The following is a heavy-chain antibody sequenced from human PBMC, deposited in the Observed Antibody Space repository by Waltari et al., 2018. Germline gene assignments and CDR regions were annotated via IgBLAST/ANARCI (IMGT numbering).Heavy chain of an antibody. V-gene: IGHV3-30*18. D-gene: IGHD6-19*01. CDR1: GFTFSRYG. CDR3: AKAPEGEQWLIPA. J-gene: IGHJ3*01. CDR2: ISYDGSNK. Sequence: QVQLVESGGGVVQPGRSLRLSCAASGFTFSRYGMHWVRQAPGKGLEWVAVISYDGSNKYYADSVKGRFTISRDNSKNTLYLQMNSLRAEDTAVYYCAKAPEGEQWLIPAWGQGTMVTVSS.